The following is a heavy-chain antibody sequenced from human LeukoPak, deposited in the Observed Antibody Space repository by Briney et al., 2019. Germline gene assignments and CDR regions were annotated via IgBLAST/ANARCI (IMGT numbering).Heavy chain of an antibody. J-gene: IGHJ4*02. CDR3: GRQGYTASYYFVDY. CDR2: IYSMGTT. V-gene: IGHV4-4*07. CDR1: SGSINSYF. D-gene: IGHD1-26*01. Sequence: PSETLSLTCTVSSGSINSYFWGWVRQAPGKGLEWIGRIYSMGTTHYNPSLKSRVTMSIDTSTNQFSLNLRSVTAADTAMYYCGRQGYTASYYFVDYWSRGTIVVVS.